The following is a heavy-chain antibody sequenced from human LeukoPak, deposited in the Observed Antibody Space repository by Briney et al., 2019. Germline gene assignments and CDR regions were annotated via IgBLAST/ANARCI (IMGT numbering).Heavy chain of an antibody. J-gene: IGHJ3*01. CDR3: VQEGPRGLAFDV. V-gene: IGHV3-23*01. CDR2: ISGSGGGT. CDR1: GVTFSSYV. Sequence: GGSLRLSCEASGVTFSSYVMSWVRQAPGKGPEWVSGISGSGGGTYYADFVKGRFAISRDNSKNTLYLQMNSLKAEDSAVYYCVQEGPRGLAFDVWGQGTKVTVSS.